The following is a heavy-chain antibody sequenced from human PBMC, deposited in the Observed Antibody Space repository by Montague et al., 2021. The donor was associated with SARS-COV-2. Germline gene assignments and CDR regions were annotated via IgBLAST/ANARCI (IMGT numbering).Heavy chain of an antibody. D-gene: IGHD7-27*01. CDR2: VSYSRNY. J-gene: IGHJ4*02. CDR1: SESCSGSSVH. CDR3: ARRVDTWGFSFDY. Sequence: SETLSLTCTGASESCSGSSVHWGWIHQRTGMALASLVTVSYSRNYNYMPSLESRVTMSVDTSKNRISLKLYSVTAADTAVYYCARRVDTWGFSFDYWGQGALVTVSS. V-gene: IGHV4-39*01.